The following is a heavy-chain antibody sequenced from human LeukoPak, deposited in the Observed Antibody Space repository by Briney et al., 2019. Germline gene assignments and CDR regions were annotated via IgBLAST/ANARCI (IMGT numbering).Heavy chain of an antibody. CDR2: ISSSSSYI. CDR1: GGSFSGYY. D-gene: IGHD3-22*01. V-gene: IGHV3-21*01. J-gene: IGHJ4*02. CDR3: ARGYYDSSGYYSYYFDY. Sequence: ETLSLTCAVYGGSFSGYYWSWVRQAPGKGLEWVSSISSSSSYIYYADSVKGRFTISRDNAKNSLYLQMNSLRAEDTAVYYCARGYYDSSGYYSYYFDYWGQGTLVTVSS.